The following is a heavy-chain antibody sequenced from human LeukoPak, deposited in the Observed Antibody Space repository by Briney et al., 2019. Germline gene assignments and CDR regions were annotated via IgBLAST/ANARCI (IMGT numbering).Heavy chain of an antibody. Sequence: GRSLRLSCAASGFTFSSYGMHGVRQAPRKGLEGVAVISYEGSNKYYADSVQGRFTISRDNSKNTLYLQMNSLRAEDTAVYYCAKDLRSQDYYGSGSYYRPQRSYGMDVWGQGTTVTVSS. CDR3: AKDLRSQDYYGSGSYYRPQRSYGMDV. CDR2: ISYEGSNK. CDR1: GFTFSSYG. D-gene: IGHD3-10*01. J-gene: IGHJ6*02. V-gene: IGHV3-30*18.